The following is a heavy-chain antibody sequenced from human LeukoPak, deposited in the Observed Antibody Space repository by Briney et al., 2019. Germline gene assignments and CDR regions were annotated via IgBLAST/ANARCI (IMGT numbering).Heavy chain of an antibody. D-gene: IGHD4-17*01. CDR2: IYYSGST. J-gene: IGHJ4*02. CDR1: GGSISSYY. V-gene: IGHV4-59*08. Sequence: PSETLSLTCTVSGGSISSYYWSWIRQPPGKGLEWIGYIYYSGSTNYNPSLKSRVTISVDTSKNQFSLKLSSVTAADTAVYYCARPGDYGYFDYWGQGTLVTVSS. CDR3: ARPGDYGYFDY.